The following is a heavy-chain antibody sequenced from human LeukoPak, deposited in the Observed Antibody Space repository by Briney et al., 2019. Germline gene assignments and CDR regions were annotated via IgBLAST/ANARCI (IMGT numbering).Heavy chain of an antibody. CDR2: IRAYNGNT. CDR1: GYTFPSYG. V-gene: IGHV1-18*01. CDR3: ARARLQGCNRSEFYFDY. Sequence: ASVTVSCKASGYTFPSYGIMWVRQAPGQGLEWMGWIRAYNGNTNYAQKLQGRVTMTTDTSTSTAYMDLRSLRSDDTAVYYCARARLQGCNRSEFYFDYWGQGTLVTVSS. D-gene: IGHD3-10*01. J-gene: IGHJ4*02.